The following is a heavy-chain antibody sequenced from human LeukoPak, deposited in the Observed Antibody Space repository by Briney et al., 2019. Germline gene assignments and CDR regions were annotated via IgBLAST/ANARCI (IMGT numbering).Heavy chain of an antibody. CDR1: GYSFSIYA. CDR2: ISPGGDTI. D-gene: IGHD4-23*01. V-gene: IGHV3-23*01. Sequence: GASLRLSCAVSGYSFSIYAMSWVRQAPGKGLEWVSAISPGGDTIYYLDSVKGRFTISRDNSKNTLYLQMNSLRAEDTAVYYCARRTTVVGPAPFDHWGQGTLVTVSS. J-gene: IGHJ4*02. CDR3: ARRTTVVGPAPFDH.